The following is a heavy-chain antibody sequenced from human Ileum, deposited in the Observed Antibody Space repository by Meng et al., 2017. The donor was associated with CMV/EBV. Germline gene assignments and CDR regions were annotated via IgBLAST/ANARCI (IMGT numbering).Heavy chain of an antibody. CDR2: LWYDGSRK. D-gene: IGHD3-22*01. CDR3: ARDNDGSSHYSQFDY. V-gene: IGHV3-33*01. CDR1: GFPLNSYD. J-gene: IGHJ4*02. Sequence: AGFPLNSYDIHWVRQVPGKGLEWVAVLWYDGSRKYFADSVQGRFSISRDDSKNTVYLQMNSLRAEDTAVYYCARDNDGSSHYSQFDYWGQGTLVTVSS.